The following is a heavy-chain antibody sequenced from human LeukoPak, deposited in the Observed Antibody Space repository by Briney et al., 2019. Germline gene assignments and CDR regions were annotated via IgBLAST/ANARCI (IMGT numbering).Heavy chain of an antibody. Sequence: SGGSLRLSCAASGFTFSSYSMNWVRKAPGKGLEWVSYISSSSSTIYYADSVKGRFTISRDNAKNSLYLQMNSLRAEDTAVYYCAARPAKGAFDIWGQGTMVTVSS. CDR1: GFTFSSYS. V-gene: IGHV3-48*04. CDR3: AARPAKGAFDI. CDR2: ISSSSSTI. J-gene: IGHJ3*02. D-gene: IGHD6-25*01.